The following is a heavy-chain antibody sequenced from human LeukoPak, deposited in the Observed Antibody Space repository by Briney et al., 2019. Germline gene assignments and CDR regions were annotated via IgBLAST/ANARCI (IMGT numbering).Heavy chain of an antibody. J-gene: IGHJ4*02. V-gene: IGHV3-48*03. CDR3: ARARGYFGSYYVDY. CDR2: ISSSGSTI. D-gene: IGHD1-26*01. Sequence: GGSLRLSCAASGFTFSSYEMNWVRQAPGKGLEWVSYISSSGSTIYYAGSVKGRFTISRDNAKNSLYLQMNSLRAEDTAVYYCARARGYFGSYYVDYWGQGTLVTVSS. CDR1: GFTFSSYE.